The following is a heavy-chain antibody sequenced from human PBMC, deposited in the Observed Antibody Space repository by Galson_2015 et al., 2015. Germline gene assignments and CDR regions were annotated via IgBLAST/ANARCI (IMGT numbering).Heavy chain of an antibody. Sequence: LRLSCAAPGSTFRPYAMPCVRPAPGPGPEWVAALLYAGLNKYYADPVKGRFTISRDNSKNTLHLQMNSLRAEDTALYYCAIDFRPASLFGLEYWGQG. J-gene: IGHJ4*02. CDR2: LLYAGLNK. CDR3: AIDFRPASLFGLEY. CDR1: GSTFRPYA. D-gene: IGHD2-2*01. V-gene: IGHV3-30-3*01.